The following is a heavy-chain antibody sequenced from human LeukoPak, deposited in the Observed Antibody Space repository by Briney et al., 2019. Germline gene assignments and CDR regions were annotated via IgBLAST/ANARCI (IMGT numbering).Heavy chain of an antibody. Sequence: PSXTLSLXCTVSGGSISSGSYYWSWIRQPAGKGLEWIGRIYTSGSTNYNPSLKSRITISVDTSKNQFSLKLSSVTAADTAVYYCARAGLLRYMDVWGKGTTVTVSS. J-gene: IGHJ6*03. CDR2: IYTSGST. V-gene: IGHV4-61*02. CDR3: ARAGLLRYMDV. CDR1: GGSISSGSYY.